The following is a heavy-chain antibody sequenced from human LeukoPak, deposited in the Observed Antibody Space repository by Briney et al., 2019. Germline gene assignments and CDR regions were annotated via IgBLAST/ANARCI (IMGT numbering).Heavy chain of an antibody. J-gene: IGHJ6*03. CDR1: GGSISSSSYY. V-gene: IGHV4-39*01. D-gene: IGHD5-24*01. CDR3: ARGGISAEMATKTAYYMDV. CDR2: IYYSGST. Sequence: EPSETLSLTCTVSGGSISSSSYYWGWIRQPPGKGLEWIGSIYYSGSTYYNPSLKSRVTISVDTSKNQFSLKLSSVTAADTAVYYCARGGISAEMATKTAYYMDVWGKGTTVTVSS.